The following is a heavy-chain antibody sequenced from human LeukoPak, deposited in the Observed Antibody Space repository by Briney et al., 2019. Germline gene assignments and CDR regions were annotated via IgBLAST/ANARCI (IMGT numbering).Heavy chain of an antibody. CDR2: ISIAGEI. D-gene: IGHD3-10*01. V-gene: IGHV4-34*01. CDR3: ARLDYYGSAHWYFDL. CDR1: EGSLSGYF. J-gene: IGHJ2*01. Sequence: SETLSLTCAVYEGSLSGYFWSWIRQPPGKGLEWIGEISIAGEINYNPSLKSRVTISIDTSKNQFSLKLSSVTAADTAVYYCARLDYYGSAHWYFDLWGRGTLVTVSS.